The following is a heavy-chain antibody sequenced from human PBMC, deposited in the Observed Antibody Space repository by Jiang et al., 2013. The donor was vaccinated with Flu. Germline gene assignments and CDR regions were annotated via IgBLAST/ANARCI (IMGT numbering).Heavy chain of an antibody. V-gene: IGHV4-31*03. Sequence: GLVKPSQTLSLTCTVSGGSISSGGYYWSWIRQHPGKGLEWIGYIYYSGSTYYNPSLKSRVTISVDTSKNQFSLKLSSVTAADTAVYYCAREKVVAAAGKGYYYYGMDVWGQGTTVTVSS. J-gene: IGHJ6*02. CDR2: IYYSGST. D-gene: IGHD6-13*01. CDR1: GGSISSGGYY. CDR3: AREKVVAAAGKGYYYYGMDV.